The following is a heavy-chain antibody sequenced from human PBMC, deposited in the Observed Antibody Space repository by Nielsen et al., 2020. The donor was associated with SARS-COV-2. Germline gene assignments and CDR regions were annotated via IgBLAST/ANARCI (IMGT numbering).Heavy chain of an antibody. CDR2: ISSSSSTI. D-gene: IGHD1/OR15-1a*01. CDR3: AGGNWNRRGNWFDP. Sequence: GGSLRLSCAAFGFTFSSYSMNWVRQAPGKGLEWVSYISSSSSTIYYADSVKGRFTIYRDNAKNSLYLQMNSLRAEDTAVYYCAGGNWNRRGNWFDPWGQGTLVTVSS. V-gene: IGHV3-48*04. CDR1: GFTFSSYS. J-gene: IGHJ5*02.